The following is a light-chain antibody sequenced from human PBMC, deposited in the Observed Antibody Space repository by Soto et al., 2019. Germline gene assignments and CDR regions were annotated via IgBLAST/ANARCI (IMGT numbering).Light chain of an antibody. CDR2: AAS. CDR1: QGISSY. J-gene: IGKJ1*01. Sequence: IQLTQSPAALSASVGDRVTITCRASQGISSYLAWYQQKPGKAPKLLIYAASTLQSGVPSRFSGSGSGTDFTLTISSLQPEDFAVYYCQQRSNWRTFGQGTKVDIK. V-gene: IGKV1-9*01. CDR3: QQRSNWRT.